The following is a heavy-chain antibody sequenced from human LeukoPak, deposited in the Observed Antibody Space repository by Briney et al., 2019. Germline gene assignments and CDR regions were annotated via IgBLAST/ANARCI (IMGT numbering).Heavy chain of an antibody. D-gene: IGHD6-19*01. V-gene: IGHV3-7*01. J-gene: IGHJ4*02. CDR2: VKEDGSEK. CDR1: GFTFSSYA. Sequence: GGSLRLSCAASGFTFSSYAMSWVREAPGKGLEWVANVKEDGSEKYYVDSVKGRFTISRDNAKNSLYLQMNSLRAEDTAVYYCARSRLAVSGNYFDYWGQGTLVTVSS. CDR3: ARSRLAVSGNYFDY.